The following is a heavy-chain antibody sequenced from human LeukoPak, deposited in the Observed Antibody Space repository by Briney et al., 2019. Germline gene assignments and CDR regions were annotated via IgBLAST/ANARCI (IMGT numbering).Heavy chain of an antibody. D-gene: IGHD3-10*01. V-gene: IGHV4-59*12. CDR1: GGSISSYY. CDR2: IFYSGSA. CDR3: AKSNGYGLVDI. J-gene: IGHJ3*02. Sequence: TSETLSLTCTVSGGSISSYYWSWIRQPPGKGLEWIGNIFYSGSAYYSPSLRSRVTISLDTSRNQFSLKLNSVTAADTAVYYCAKSNGYGLVDIWGQGTMVTVSS.